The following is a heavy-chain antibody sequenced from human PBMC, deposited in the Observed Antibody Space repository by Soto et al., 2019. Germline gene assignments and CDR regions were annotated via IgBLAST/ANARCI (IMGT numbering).Heavy chain of an antibody. V-gene: IGHV3-7*01. CDR2: IKQDGSEK. CDR1: GFTFSSYW. CDR3: ARDWSGEYYNIVATIFDY. Sequence: EVQLVESGGGLVQPGGSLRLSCAASGFTFSSYWMSWVRQAPGKGLEWVANIKQDGSEKYYMDSVKGRFTISRDNAKNSLYLQMNSLRAEDTAVYYCARDWSGEYYNIVATIFDYWGQGTLVTVSS. D-gene: IGHD5-12*01. J-gene: IGHJ4*02.